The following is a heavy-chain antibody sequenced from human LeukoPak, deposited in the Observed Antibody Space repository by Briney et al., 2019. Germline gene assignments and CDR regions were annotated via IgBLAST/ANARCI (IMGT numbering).Heavy chain of an antibody. CDR1: GFTFSSYA. CDR3: AGQYDFWSGYPNAPHY. D-gene: IGHD3-3*01. V-gene: IGHV3-23*01. Sequence: GGSLRLSCAASGFTFSSYAMSWVRQAPGKGLEWVSAISGSGGSTYYADSVKGRFTISRDNSKNTLHLQMNSLRAEDTAVYYCAGQYDFWSGYPNAPHYWGQGTLVTVSS. CDR2: ISGSGGST. J-gene: IGHJ4*02.